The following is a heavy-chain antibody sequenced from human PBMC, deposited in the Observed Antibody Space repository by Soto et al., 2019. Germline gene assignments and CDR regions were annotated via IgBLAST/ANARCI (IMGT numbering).Heavy chain of an antibody. CDR2: IYYRGRS. CDR3: VSQRTTVPTQAYFDY. J-gene: IGHJ4*02. CDR1: GGSVTNSSYY. D-gene: IGHD4-17*01. Sequence: SETPSLTCTVSGGSVTNSSYYWGWIRQSPGKGVEWIGSIYYRGRSYSKSSVKSRVTISVDTSKNRFSLSLNSVTASDTAVYFCVSQRTTVPTQAYFDYWGPGALVTVSS. V-gene: IGHV4-39*01.